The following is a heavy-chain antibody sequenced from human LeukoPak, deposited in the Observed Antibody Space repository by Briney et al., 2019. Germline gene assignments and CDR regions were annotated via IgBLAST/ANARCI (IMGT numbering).Heavy chain of an antibody. CDR1: GFTFSSYG. Sequence: GGSLRLSCAASGFTFSSYGMHWVRQAPGKGLEWVTFIRYDGSNKHYADSVKGRFTISRDNSKNTLYPQMNSLRAEDTAVYYCAKGGDYGDYVGGFDYWGQGTLVTVSS. D-gene: IGHD4-17*01. CDR2: IRYDGSNK. CDR3: AKGGDYGDYVGGFDY. J-gene: IGHJ4*02. V-gene: IGHV3-30*02.